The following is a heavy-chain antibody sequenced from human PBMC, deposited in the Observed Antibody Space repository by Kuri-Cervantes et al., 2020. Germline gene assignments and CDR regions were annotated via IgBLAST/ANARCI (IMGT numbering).Heavy chain of an antibody. J-gene: IGHJ4*02. Sequence: GGSLRLSCAASGFTFSSYGMHWVRQAPGKRLEWVAVIWFDGSNKYYADSVKGRLTISRDNSMSTLYLQMNSLRVEDTAVYYCVRGPRLAVDIIDYWGQGTLVTVSS. CDR3: VRGPRLAVDIIDY. CDR2: IWFDGSNK. V-gene: IGHV3-33*01. D-gene: IGHD6-19*01. CDR1: GFTFSSYG.